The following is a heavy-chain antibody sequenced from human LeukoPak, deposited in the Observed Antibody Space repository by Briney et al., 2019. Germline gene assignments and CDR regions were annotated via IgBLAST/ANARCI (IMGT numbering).Heavy chain of an antibody. V-gene: IGHV4-34*01. Sequence: XXSGIRXPPGKGLEWIGEINHSGSTNYNPSLKSRVTISVDTSKNQFSLKLSSVTAADTAVYYCARGGSSSWYGLYDYWGQGTLVTVSS. D-gene: IGHD6-13*01. J-gene: IGHJ4*02. CDR2: INHSGST. CDR1: X. CDR3: ARGGSSSWYGLYDY.